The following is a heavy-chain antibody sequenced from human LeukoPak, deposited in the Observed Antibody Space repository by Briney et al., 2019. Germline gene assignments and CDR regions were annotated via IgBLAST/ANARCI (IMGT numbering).Heavy chain of an antibody. Sequence: SETLSLTCAVYGGSFSGYYWSWIRQHPGKGLEWIGYIYYSGSTYYNPSLKSRVTISVDTSKNQFSLKLSSVTAADTAVYYCARERTTGYFDYWGQGTLVTVSS. V-gene: IGHV4-31*11. CDR1: GGSFSGYY. J-gene: IGHJ4*02. D-gene: IGHD4-17*01. CDR3: ARERTTGYFDY. CDR2: IYYSGST.